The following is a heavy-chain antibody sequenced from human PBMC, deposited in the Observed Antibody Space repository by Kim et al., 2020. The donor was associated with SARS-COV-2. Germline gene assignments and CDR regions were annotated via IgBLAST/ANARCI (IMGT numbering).Heavy chain of an antibody. Sequence: SETLSLTCTVSGGSISSSSYYWGWIRQPPGKGLEWIGSIYYSGSTYYNPSLKSRVTISVDTSKNQFSLKLSSVTAADTAVYYCARHQGPWSYRAFDIWGQGTMVTVSS. V-gene: IGHV4-39*01. CDR2: IYYSGST. J-gene: IGHJ3*02. D-gene: IGHD1-26*01. CDR1: GGSISSSSYY. CDR3: ARHQGPWSYRAFDI.